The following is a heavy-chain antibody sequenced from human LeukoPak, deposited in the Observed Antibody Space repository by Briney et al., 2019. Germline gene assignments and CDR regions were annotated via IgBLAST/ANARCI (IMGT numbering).Heavy chain of an antibody. CDR3: ARDSYYDSSGYYHD. D-gene: IGHD3-22*01. V-gene: IGHV3-30-3*01. CDR1: GFTFSSYA. Sequence: GRSLRLSCAASGFTFSSYAMHWVRQAPGKGLEWVAVISYDGSNKYYADSVKGRFTISRDNSKNTLYLQMNSLRAEDTAVYYCARDSYYDSSGYYHDWGQGTLVTVSS. J-gene: IGHJ4*02. CDR2: ISYDGSNK.